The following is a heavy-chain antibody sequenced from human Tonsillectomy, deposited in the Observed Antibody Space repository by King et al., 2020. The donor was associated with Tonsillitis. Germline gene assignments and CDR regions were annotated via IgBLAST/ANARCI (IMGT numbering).Heavy chain of an antibody. D-gene: IGHD2-21*01. V-gene: IGHV3-33*08. CDR2: IWYDGNNK. J-gene: IGHJ3*02. CDR1: GFTVNSYD. CDR3: ARDAGADACGAFDI. Sequence: VQLVESGGGVVQPGRSLRLSCAVSGFTVNSYDMHWVRQAPGKGLEWVALIWYDGNNKYYADSVKGRFTISRDNSKNTLYLQMNSLRAEDTAVYYCARDAGADACGAFDIWGQGTMVTVSS.